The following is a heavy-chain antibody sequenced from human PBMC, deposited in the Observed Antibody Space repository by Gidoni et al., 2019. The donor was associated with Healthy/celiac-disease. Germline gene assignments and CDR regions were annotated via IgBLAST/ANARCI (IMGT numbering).Heavy chain of an antibody. Sequence: QVQLQESGPGLVKPSETLSLTCTVSGGSISSYYWSWIRQPPGKGLEWIGYIYYSGSTNYNPSLKSRVTISVDTSKNQFSLKLSSVTAADTAVYYCARGKYGGNFFAWNDAFDIWGQGTMVTVSS. CDR3: ARGKYGGNFFAWNDAFDI. D-gene: IGHD2-21*02. V-gene: IGHV4-59*01. CDR2: IYYSGST. CDR1: GGSISSYY. J-gene: IGHJ3*02.